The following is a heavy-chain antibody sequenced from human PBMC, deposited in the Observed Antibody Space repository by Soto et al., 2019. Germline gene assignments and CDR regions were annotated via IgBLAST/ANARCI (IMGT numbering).Heavy chain of an antibody. CDR2: INHSGST. J-gene: IGHJ4*02. Sequence: QVQLQQWGAGLLKPSETLSLTCAVYGGSFSGYYWSWIRQPPGKGLEWIGEINHSGSTNYNPSLKTRVTISVDPSKNQFSLKLSSVTAADTAVYYCARAPYYYGSGSYYTPPRLDYWGQGTLVTVSS. CDR1: GGSFSGYY. CDR3: ARAPYYYGSGSYYTPPRLDY. V-gene: IGHV4-34*01. D-gene: IGHD3-10*01.